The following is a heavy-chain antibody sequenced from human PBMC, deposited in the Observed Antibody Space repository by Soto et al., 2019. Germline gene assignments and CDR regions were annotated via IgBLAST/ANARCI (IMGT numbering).Heavy chain of an antibody. J-gene: IGHJ5*02. V-gene: IGHV3-23*01. D-gene: IGHD2-21*02. CDR2: ISATGGST. Sequence: PWWSLRLSCSASVFTFSSYTMSWFRQAPGKGLEWVSGISATGGSTYYADSVKGRFTFSRDNSKNTLYLQMNSLRAEDTAVYYCAKGFIRDCGGDCTVDTWGQGTLVTVSS. CDR1: VFTFSSYT. CDR3: AKGFIRDCGGDCTVDT.